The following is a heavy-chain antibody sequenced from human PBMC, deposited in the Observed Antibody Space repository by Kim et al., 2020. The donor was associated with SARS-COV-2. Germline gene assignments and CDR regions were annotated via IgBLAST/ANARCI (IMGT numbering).Heavy chain of an antibody. D-gene: IGHD1-26*01. V-gene: IGHV3-23*01. J-gene: IGHJ4*02. CDR3: AKDPSSISGSYGFDYFDY. CDR2: ISGSGGST. Sequence: GGSLRLSCAASGFTFSSYAMSWVRQAPGKGLEWVSAISGSGGSTYYADSVKGRFTISRDNSKNTLYLQMNSLRAEDTAVYYCAKDPSSISGSYGFDYFDYWGQGTLVTVSS. CDR1: GFTFSSYA.